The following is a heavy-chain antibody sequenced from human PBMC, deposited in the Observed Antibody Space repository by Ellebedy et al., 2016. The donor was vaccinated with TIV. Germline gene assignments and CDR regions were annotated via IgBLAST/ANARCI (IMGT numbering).Heavy chain of an antibody. CDR2: LTTGGVT. CDR3: AKDSVRSGWISDY. J-gene: IGHJ4*02. V-gene: IGHV3-23*01. CDR1: GFTFSTYA. Sequence: GESLKISCVVSGFTFSTYAMRWFRQAPGQGLEWVSALTTGGVTFYADSVKGRFTISRDSSKNTLYLQMNSLRVEDTAIYFCAKDSVRSGWISDYWGQGTLVTVSS. D-gene: IGHD6-19*01.